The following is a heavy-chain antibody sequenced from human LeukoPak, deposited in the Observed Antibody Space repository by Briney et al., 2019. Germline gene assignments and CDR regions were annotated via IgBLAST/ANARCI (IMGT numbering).Heavy chain of an antibody. D-gene: IGHD3-10*01. CDR3: AKSGLLWFRELWGALSFDS. Sequence: GGSLRLSCAASGFTFSSYAMSWVRQAPGKGLEWASAISGSGGSTYYADSVKGRFTISRDNSKNTLYLQMNSLRAEDTAVYYCAKSGLLWFRELWGALSFDSWGQGTLVTVSS. J-gene: IGHJ4*02. CDR2: ISGSGGST. V-gene: IGHV3-23*01. CDR1: GFTFSSYA.